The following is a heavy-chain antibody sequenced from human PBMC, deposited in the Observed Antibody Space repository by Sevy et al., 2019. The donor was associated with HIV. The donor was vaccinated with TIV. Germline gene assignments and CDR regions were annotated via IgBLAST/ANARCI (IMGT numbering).Heavy chain of an antibody. CDR2: IRYDVSNK. D-gene: IGHD3-10*01. V-gene: IGHV3-30*02. CDR3: AREGSSYDTYYYDYAMDL. CDR1: GFTFSTYG. Sequence: GESLKISCAASGFTFSTYGMYWVRQAPGKGLEWISFIRYDVSNKYYADSVKGRFTISRDNSQNSLSLQMNTLRVDDTAVYFCAREGSSYDTYYYDYAMDLWGLGTTVTVSS. J-gene: IGHJ6*02.